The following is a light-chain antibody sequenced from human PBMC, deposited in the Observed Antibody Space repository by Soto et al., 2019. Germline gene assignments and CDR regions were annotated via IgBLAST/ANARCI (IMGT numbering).Light chain of an antibody. J-gene: IGLJ1*01. CDR2: EVS. CDR1: SSDVGGYNY. Sequence: QSVLTQPPSASGSPGQSVTISCTGTSSDVGGYNYVSWYQQHPGKAPKLMIYEVSKRPSGVPDRFSGSKSGNAASLTVSGLQAEDEADYYCVSFTSSTTYVFGSGTKLTVL. CDR3: VSFTSSTTYV. V-gene: IGLV2-8*01.